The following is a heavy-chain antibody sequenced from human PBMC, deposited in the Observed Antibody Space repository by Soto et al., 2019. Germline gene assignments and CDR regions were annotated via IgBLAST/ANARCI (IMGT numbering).Heavy chain of an antibody. Sequence: QVQLVESGGGVVQPGRSLRLSCTASGFRFSNYGMHWVRQAPGKGLEWVAVIWNDGSNRYYADSVKGRFTISRDNSKNTLFLQMNSLRAEDTTVYYCARDIDCSGGSCYFGPYMDVWGKGTTVTVSS. D-gene: IGHD2-15*01. CDR3: ARDIDCSGGSCYFGPYMDV. V-gene: IGHV3-33*01. J-gene: IGHJ6*03. CDR2: IWNDGSNR. CDR1: GFRFSNYG.